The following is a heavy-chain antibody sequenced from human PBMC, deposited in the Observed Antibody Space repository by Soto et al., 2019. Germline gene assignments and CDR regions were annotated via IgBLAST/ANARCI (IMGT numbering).Heavy chain of an antibody. V-gene: IGHV1-2*04. CDR1: GYTFTGYY. CDR2: INPNSGGT. J-gene: IGHJ6*02. CDR3: AREIFNYDFWSGSSYYGMDV. Sequence: GASVKVSCKASGYTFTGYYMHWVRQAPGQGLEWMGWINPNSGGTNYAQKFQGWVTMTRDTSISTAYMELSRLRSDDTAVYYCAREIFNYDFWSGSSYYGMDVGGQGTRVTVSS. D-gene: IGHD3-3*01.